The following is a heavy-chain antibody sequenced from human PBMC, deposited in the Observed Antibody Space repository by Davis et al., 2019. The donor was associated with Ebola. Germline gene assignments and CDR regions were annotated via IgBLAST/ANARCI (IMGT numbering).Heavy chain of an antibody. V-gene: IGHV3-23*01. D-gene: IGHD6-19*01. Sequence: GESLKISCAASGFTFSSFGMSWVRQAPGKGLEWISAMSASGGVTHYADSVKGRFAISRDNSKNTLYLQMNSLRAEDTAVYYCAKSSVAGTSGMDVWDQGTTVTVSS. CDR3: AKSSVAGTSGMDV. CDR2: MSASGGVT. CDR1: GFTFSSFG. J-gene: IGHJ6*02.